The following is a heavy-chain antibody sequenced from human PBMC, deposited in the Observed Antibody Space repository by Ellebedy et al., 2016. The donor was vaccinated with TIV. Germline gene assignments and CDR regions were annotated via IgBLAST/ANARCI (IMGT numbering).Heavy chain of an antibody. CDR3: ARSKSDYSYRGRDAFDI. V-gene: IGHV5-51*01. D-gene: IGHD4-11*01. CDR1: ENSFNTYW. CDR2: IYPDASET. J-gene: IGHJ3*02. Sequence: GESLKISCTGSENSFNTYWIGWLRQLPGKGPEWMGIIYPDASETRYSPSLQGHVTISADKSINTAYLQWSSLKASDTAMYYCARSKSDYSYRGRDAFDIWGQGTMVTVTT.